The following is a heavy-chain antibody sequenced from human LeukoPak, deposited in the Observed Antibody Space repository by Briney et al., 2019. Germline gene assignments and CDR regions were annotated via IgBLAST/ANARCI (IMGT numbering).Heavy chain of an antibody. D-gene: IGHD2-15*01. CDR1: GFTFTTYT. Sequence: PGGSLRLSCAASGFTFTTYTMTWVRQAPGEGLEGVSSIIISSSYIYYADSVKGRFTISRDNAKNSLYLQMNSLRAEDTAVYYCARSKDGGLTICDYWGQGTLVTVSS. J-gene: IGHJ4*02. V-gene: IGHV3-21*01. CDR2: IIISSSYI. CDR3: ARSKDGGLTICDY.